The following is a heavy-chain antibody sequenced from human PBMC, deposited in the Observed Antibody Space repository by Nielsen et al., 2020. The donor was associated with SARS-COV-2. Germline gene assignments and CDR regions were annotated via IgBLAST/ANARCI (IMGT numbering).Heavy chain of an antibody. J-gene: IGHJ4*02. D-gene: IGHD6-19*01. Sequence: GESLKISCAASGFTLSYYPMHWVRQAPGKGLEWVAIISHDGKTKYYADSVKGRFTISRDNSKNTLFLEMNGLRPEDTSMYYCARDVGGWMFLDLWGQGTLVTVSS. CDR1: GFTLSYYP. CDR2: ISHDGKTK. CDR3: ARDVGGWMFLDL. V-gene: IGHV3-30*04.